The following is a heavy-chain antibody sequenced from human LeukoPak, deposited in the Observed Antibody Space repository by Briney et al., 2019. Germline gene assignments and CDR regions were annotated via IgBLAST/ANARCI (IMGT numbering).Heavy chain of an antibody. D-gene: IGHD1-14*01. Sequence: QTGGSLRLSCAASGFTSNSYWMHWARQVPGKGLVWVARINPGGSSITYADSVKGRFTISSDNAKNTLYLQMDSLRAEDTGVYYCARSNQADDYWGQGTLVTVSS. CDR2: INPGGSSI. J-gene: IGHJ4*02. V-gene: IGHV3-74*01. CDR3: ARSNQADDY. CDR1: GFTSNSYW.